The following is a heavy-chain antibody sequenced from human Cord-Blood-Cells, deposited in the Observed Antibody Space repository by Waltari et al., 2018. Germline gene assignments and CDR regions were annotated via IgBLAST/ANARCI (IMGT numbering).Heavy chain of an antibody. CDR1: GYSISSGYS. CDR3: ARDPGFWSGYFYYYYYGMEV. J-gene: IGHJ6*02. D-gene: IGHD3-3*01. Sequence: QVQLQESGPVLVKPSETLSLTCAVSGYSISSGYSWGWIRQPPVQGLEWIGSIYHSGSTHYHPSRKSRVNISVGTAKNQFSLKLSSVTAADTAVYYCARDPGFWSGYFYYYYYGMEVWGQGATVTVS. CDR2: IYHSGST. V-gene: IGHV4-38-2*02.